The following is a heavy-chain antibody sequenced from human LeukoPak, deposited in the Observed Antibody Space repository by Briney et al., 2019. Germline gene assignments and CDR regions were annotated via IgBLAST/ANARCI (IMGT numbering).Heavy chain of an antibody. Sequence: GGSLRLSCAASGFTFSTYWMSWVRQAPGKGLEWVANIKHDGSEKYYVDSVKGRFTISRGNAKNSLYLQLNSLRAEDTAVYYCARITGIAAAGDYWGQGTLVTVSS. CDR2: IKHDGSEK. V-gene: IGHV3-7*04. D-gene: IGHD6-13*01. CDR1: GFTFSTYW. J-gene: IGHJ4*02. CDR3: ARITGIAAAGDY.